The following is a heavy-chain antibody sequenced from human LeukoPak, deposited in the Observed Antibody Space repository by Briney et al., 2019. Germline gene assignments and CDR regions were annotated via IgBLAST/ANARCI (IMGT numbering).Heavy chain of an antibody. CDR1: GGSISSYY. CDR3: ARQVPRITIFGVVKDFDY. V-gene: IGHV4-59*08. Sequence: SETLSLTCTVSGGSISSYYWSWIRQPPGKGLEWIGNIYYSGSTNYNPSLKSRVTISVDTSKNQFSLKLSSVTAADTAVYYCARQVPRITIFGVVKDFDYWGQGTLVTVSS. D-gene: IGHD3-3*01. J-gene: IGHJ4*02. CDR2: IYYSGST.